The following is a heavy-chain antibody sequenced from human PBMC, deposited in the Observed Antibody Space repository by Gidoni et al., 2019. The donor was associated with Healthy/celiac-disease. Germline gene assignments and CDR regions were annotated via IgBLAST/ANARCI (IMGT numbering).Heavy chain of an antibody. CDR1: GFTFSSYW. Sequence: EVQLVESGGGLVQPGGYLRLSCAASGFTFSSYWMPWFRQAPGKGLVWFSRINSDGISTSYADSVKGRFTISRDNAKNTLYLQMNSLRAEDTAVYYCARPYYDSSGYAPLDYWGQGTLVTVSS. CDR2: INSDGIST. J-gene: IGHJ4*02. V-gene: IGHV3-74*01. CDR3: ARPYYDSSGYAPLDY. D-gene: IGHD3-22*01.